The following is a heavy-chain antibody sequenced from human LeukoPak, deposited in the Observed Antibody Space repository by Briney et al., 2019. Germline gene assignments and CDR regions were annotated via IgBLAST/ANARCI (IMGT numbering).Heavy chain of an antibody. D-gene: IGHD3-22*01. CDR1: GDSISSGDYY. J-gene: IGHJ3*02. Sequence: SETLSLTCTVPGDSISSGDYYWSWIRQPAGKGVEWIGRISSSGSTNYNPSLKTRVTISVDTSKNQFSLKLSSVTAADTAVYFCARGPYSYDSSGALDIWGQGTMVTVSS. CDR2: ISSSGST. V-gene: IGHV4-61*02. CDR3: ARGPYSYDSSGALDI.